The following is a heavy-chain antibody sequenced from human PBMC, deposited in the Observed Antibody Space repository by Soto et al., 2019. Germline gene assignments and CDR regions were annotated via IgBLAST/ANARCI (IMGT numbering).Heavy chain of an antibody. J-gene: IGHJ5*01. CDR1: GGSINSINW. V-gene: IGHV4-4*02. CDR3: ARLVPTEGFDS. CDR2: IYHGGNT. Sequence: QVQLQESGPGLVKPSGTLSLTCAVSGGSINSINWCSWVRQPPGKGLEWIGEIYHGGNTNYNPSLRSRVTISVDESKSKFSLKLSSVTDADTAVYYCARLVPTEGFDSWGHGTLVTVSS.